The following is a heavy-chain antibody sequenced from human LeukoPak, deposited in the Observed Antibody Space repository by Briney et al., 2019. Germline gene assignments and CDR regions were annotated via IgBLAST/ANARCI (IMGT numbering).Heavy chain of an antibody. CDR2: ISGSGGST. CDR1: GFTFSSYA. V-gene: IGHV3-23*01. Sequence: GGSLRLSCAASGFTFSSYAMSWVRQAPGKGLEWVSAISGSGGSTYYADSVKGRFTISRDNSKNTLYLQMNSLRAEDTAVYYCARESGPCGGDCYSGWTDYWGQGTLVTVSS. D-gene: IGHD2-21*01. CDR3: ARESGPCGGDCYSGWTDY. J-gene: IGHJ4*02.